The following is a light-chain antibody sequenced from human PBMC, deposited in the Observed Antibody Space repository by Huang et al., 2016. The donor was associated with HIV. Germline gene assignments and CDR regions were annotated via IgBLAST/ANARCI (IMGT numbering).Light chain of an antibody. CDR2: GAS. J-gene: IGKJ5*01. V-gene: IGKV3-15*01. CDR3: QQYNNWPPIT. CDR1: QSVSSN. Sequence: ETVMTQSPATLSVSPGERATLSCRASQSVSSNVAWYQQKPGQAPRLRIYGASTMATGSPARFSGSGSGTEFTLTISSLQSEDFAVYYCQQYNNWPPITFGQGTRLEIK.